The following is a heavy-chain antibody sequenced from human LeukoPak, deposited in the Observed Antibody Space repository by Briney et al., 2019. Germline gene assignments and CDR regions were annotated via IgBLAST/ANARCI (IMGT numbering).Heavy chain of an antibody. Sequence: GASVKVSCKASGGTFISYAISWVRQAPGQGLEWMGGIIPIFGTANYAQKFQGRVTITADESTSTAYMELSSLRSEDTAVYYCASGVIVGATTFHWGQGTLVTVSS. CDR1: GGTFISYA. CDR3: ASGVIVGATTFH. D-gene: IGHD1-26*01. CDR2: IIPIFGTA. J-gene: IGHJ4*02. V-gene: IGHV1-69*13.